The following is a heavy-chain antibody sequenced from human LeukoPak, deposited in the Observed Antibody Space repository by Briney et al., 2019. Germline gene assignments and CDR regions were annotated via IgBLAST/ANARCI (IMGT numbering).Heavy chain of an antibody. D-gene: IGHD3-10*01. Sequence: SVKVSCKASGGTFSSYAISWVRQAPGQGLEWMGGIIPIFSTANYAQKFQGRVTITTDESTSTAYMELSSLRSEDTAVYYCASPGSYGSGSPFDYWGQGTLVTVSS. V-gene: IGHV1-69*05. CDR3: ASPGSYGSGSPFDY. J-gene: IGHJ4*02. CDR2: IIPIFSTA. CDR1: GGTFSSYA.